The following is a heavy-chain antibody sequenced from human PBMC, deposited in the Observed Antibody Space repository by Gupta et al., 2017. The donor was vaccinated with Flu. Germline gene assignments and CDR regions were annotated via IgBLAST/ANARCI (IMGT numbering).Heavy chain of an antibody. CDR1: GESFLSSY. V-gene: IGHV4-34*01. D-gene: IGHD1-26*01. Sequence: QVQLQQWGAGLMKPSETLSLTCAVYGESFLSSYWSWIRQTPGKWLEWIGEINHSGSTYYNPSRKSRVTISVDTSKNQFSLRLSSVTAADTAVYYCARLRWKSAGGASRKTGRLYYDMDVWGKGTTVTVSS. CDR3: ARLRWKSAGGASRKTGRLYYDMDV. CDR2: INHSGST. J-gene: IGHJ6*03.